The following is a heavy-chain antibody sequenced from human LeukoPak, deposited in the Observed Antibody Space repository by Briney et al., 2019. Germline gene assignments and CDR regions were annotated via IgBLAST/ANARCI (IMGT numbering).Heavy chain of an antibody. D-gene: IGHD2-2*01. CDR1: GYTFISYA. CDR3: AREGHVVVPAAIYYMDV. J-gene: IGHJ6*03. CDR2: INANTGNP. Sequence: ASVKVSCKAFGYTFISYAMNWVRQAPGQGLEWMGWINANTGNPTYAQGFTGRFVFSLDTSVSTAYLQISSLRAEDTAVYYCAREGHVVVPAAIYYMDVWGKGTTVTVSS. V-gene: IGHV7-4-1*02.